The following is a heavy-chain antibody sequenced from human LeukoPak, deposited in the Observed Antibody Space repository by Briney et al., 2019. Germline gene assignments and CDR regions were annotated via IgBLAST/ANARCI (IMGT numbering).Heavy chain of an antibody. V-gene: IGHV1-18*01. CDR3: ARSELLWFGGVNSGFDY. CDR1: GGTFSSYA. CDR2: ISAYNGNT. Sequence: VASVKVSCKASGGTFSSYAISWVRQAPGQGLEWMGWISAYNGNTNYAQKLQGRVTMTTDTSTSTAYMELRSLRSDDTAVYYCARSELLWFGGVNSGFDYWGQGTLVTVSS. J-gene: IGHJ4*02. D-gene: IGHD3-10*01.